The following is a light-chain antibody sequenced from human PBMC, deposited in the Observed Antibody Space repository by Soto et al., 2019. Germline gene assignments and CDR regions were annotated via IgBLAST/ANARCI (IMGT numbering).Light chain of an antibody. J-gene: IGKJ1*01. CDR1: QSGFSFY. CDR2: GAS. Sequence: EIVLTQSPGTLSLSPGESATLSCRASQSGFSFYLAWFQQKPGQAPRLLIYGASTRATGIPDRFSGSVSGTDFTLTISRLEPEDFAVYYCHQYGSSPWTLGQGTKVEIK. V-gene: IGKV3-20*01. CDR3: HQYGSSPWT.